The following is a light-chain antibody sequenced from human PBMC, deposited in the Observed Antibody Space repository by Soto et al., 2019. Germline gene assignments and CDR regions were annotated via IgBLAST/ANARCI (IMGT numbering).Light chain of an antibody. Sequence: AIPITPSPSSLSSSVGDRITITCRASQCIGNDLGGFQQKPGKAPKVLIYATSSLQSGVPSRFSGSGSGTDFTLTISSLQPEDFATYYCQQLNSYPPWTFGQGTKVDIK. V-gene: IGKV1-6*01. CDR1: QCIGND. CDR3: QQLNSYPPWT. J-gene: IGKJ1*01. CDR2: ATS.